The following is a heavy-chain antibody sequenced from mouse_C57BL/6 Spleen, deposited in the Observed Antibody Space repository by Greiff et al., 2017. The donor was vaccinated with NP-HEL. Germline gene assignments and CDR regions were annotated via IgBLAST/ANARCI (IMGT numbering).Heavy chain of an antibody. CDR3: ARDGYDGYFDV. V-gene: IGHV3-6*01. D-gene: IGHD2-2*01. Sequence: VQLKESGPGLVKPSQSLSLTCSVTGYSITSGYYWNWIRQFPGNNLEWMGYISYDGSNNYNPSLKNRISITRDTSKNQFFLKLNSVTTEDTATYYCARDGYDGYFDVWGTGTTVTVSS. CDR1: GYSITSGYY. CDR2: ISYDGSN. J-gene: IGHJ1*03.